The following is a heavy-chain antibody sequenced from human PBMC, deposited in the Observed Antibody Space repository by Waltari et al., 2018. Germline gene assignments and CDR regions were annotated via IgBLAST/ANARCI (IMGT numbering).Heavy chain of an antibody. CDR3: ARDAYSSMGYSSSSSEFDY. CDR1: GFTFSSYS. Sequence: EVQLVESGGGLVKPGGSLRLSCAASGFTFSSYSMNWVRQAPGKGLEGVSSISSSSSYIYYADSVKGRFTSSRDNAKNSLYLQMNSLRAEDTAVYYCARDAYSSMGYSSSSSEFDYWGQGTLVTVSS. D-gene: IGHD6-13*01. V-gene: IGHV3-21*01. J-gene: IGHJ4*02. CDR2: ISSSSSYI.